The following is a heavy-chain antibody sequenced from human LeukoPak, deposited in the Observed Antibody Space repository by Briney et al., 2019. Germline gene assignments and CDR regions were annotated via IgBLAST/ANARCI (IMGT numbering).Heavy chain of an antibody. CDR2: ISSSSNYI. Sequence: MSGGSLRLSCAASGFTFSSYSMNWVRQAPGKGLEWVSSISSSSNYIYYADSVKGRFTISRDNAKNSLFLQMNSLRAEDTAVYYCARILDSAWGELGYWGQGTLVTVSS. CDR3: ARILDSAWGELGY. CDR1: GFTFSSYS. V-gene: IGHV3-21*01. J-gene: IGHJ4*02. D-gene: IGHD6-19*01.